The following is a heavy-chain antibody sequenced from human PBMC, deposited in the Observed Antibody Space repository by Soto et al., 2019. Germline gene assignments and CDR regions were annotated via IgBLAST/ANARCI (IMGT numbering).Heavy chain of an antibody. D-gene: IGHD2-2*01. CDR2: IYYSGTT. CDR3: ARLHCDSPNCVPLDP. Sequence: QLQLQESGPGLVKPSETLSLTCTVSCGSIRDDRYYWGWIRQPPGKGLEWIGSIYYSGTTSYNPSLKSQVPLSVDTSRKQLSLRLSSVTAADTAVYYCARLHCDSPNCVPLDPRGQGTLVIVSS. V-gene: IGHV4-39*01. CDR1: CGSIRDDRYY. J-gene: IGHJ5*02.